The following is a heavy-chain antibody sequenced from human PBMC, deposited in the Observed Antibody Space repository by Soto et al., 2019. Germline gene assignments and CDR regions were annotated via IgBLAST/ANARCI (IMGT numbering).Heavy chain of an antibody. V-gene: IGHV4-59*12. CDR1: GDSISGYY. CDR2: SDHSGGT. CDR3: ATGGRSRYLEWVFDH. J-gene: IGHJ4*02. D-gene: IGHD3-3*01. Sequence: QVQLQESGPGLVKPSETLSLTCTVSGDSISGYYLSWIRQPPGKGLEWIGYSDHSGGTNNNPSLEGRVTMSVDTSKNQFSLRLNSVTAADTAVYYCATGGRSRYLEWVFDHWGQGTLVTVSS.